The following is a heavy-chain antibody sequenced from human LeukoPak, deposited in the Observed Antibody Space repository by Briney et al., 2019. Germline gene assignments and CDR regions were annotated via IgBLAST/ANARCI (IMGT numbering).Heavy chain of an antibody. V-gene: IGHV3-73*01. CDR3: TSRTGVTFVGADY. D-gene: IGHD3-10*01. CDR2: IRSKANSYAT. CDR1: GFTFSGSA. J-gene: IGHJ4*02. Sequence: GGSLRLSCAASGFTFSGSAMQWVRQASGKGLEWVDRIRSKANSYATAYAASVKGRFTISRDDSKNTAYLQMNSLKTEDTAVYYCTSRTGVTFVGADYWGQGTLVTVSS.